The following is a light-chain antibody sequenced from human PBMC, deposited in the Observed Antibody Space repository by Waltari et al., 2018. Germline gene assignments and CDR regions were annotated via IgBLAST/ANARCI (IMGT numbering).Light chain of an antibody. V-gene: IGLV2-8*01. CDR2: EVT. CDR1: SSDVGAYNY. CDR3: CALAGTYRFWV. J-gene: IGLJ3*02. Sequence: QSALTQPPSASGSPGQSVTISCTGTSSDVGAYNYVSWYQQHAGKAPKLMIYEVTRRPSGVPVRFSGSKSGNTASLTVSGLQAEDEADYYCCALAGTYRFWVFGGGTKVTVL.